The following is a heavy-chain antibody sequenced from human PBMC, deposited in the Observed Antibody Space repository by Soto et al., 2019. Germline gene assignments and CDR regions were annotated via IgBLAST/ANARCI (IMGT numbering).Heavy chain of an antibody. V-gene: IGHV4-4*07. Sequence: PSETLSLTCTVSGGSISSYYWSWIRQPAGKGLEWIGRIYTSGSTNYNPSLKSRVTMSVDTSKNQFSLKLSSVTAADTAVYYCAITGYDSSGYYPLFADYWGQGTLVTVSS. CDR1: GGSISSYY. CDR3: AITGYDSSGYYPLFADY. D-gene: IGHD3-22*01. J-gene: IGHJ4*02. CDR2: IYTSGST.